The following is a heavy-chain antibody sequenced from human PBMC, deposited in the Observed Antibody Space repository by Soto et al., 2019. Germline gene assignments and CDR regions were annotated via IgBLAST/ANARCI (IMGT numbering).Heavy chain of an antibody. Sequence: PSETLSLTCTVSGGSIGSSSYYWGWIRQPPGKGLEWIGSIYYSGSTYYNPSLKSRVTISVDTSKNQFSLKLSSVTAADTAVYYCARKRGYSYGYVDYWGQGTLVTVSS. CDR2: IYYSGST. CDR3: ARKRGYSYGYVDY. CDR1: GGSIGSSSYY. D-gene: IGHD5-18*01. J-gene: IGHJ4*02. V-gene: IGHV4-39*01.